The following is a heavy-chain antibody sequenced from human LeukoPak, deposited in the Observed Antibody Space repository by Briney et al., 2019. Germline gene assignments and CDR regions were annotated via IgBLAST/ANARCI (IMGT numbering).Heavy chain of an antibody. D-gene: IGHD2/OR15-2a*01. CDR3: AKASSNYFYYFEY. CDR2: IGASGEST. J-gene: IGHJ4*02. Sequence: GGSLILSCAASGFTFSVAAMTWVRQAPGKGLEWVSLIGASGESTYYADSVKGRFTLSRDNSKNTLYLQTNTLRDEDTAVYYCAKASSNYFYYFEYWGQGTLVTVSS. CDR1: GFTFSVAA. V-gene: IGHV3-23*01.